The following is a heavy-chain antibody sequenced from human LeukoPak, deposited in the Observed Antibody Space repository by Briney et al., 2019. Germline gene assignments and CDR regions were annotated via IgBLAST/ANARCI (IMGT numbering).Heavy chain of an antibody. Sequence: GGSLRLSCVVSGITHSNYGMSWVRQAPGKGLEWVAGISGSGGSTNYADSVKGRFTISRDNPKNTLYLQMNSLRAEDTAVYFCAKRGVVIRVILVGFHREAYYFDSWGQGALVTVSS. J-gene: IGHJ4*02. CDR1: GITHSNYG. CDR3: AKRGVVIRVILVGFHREAYYFDS. CDR2: ISGSGGST. V-gene: IGHV3-23*01. D-gene: IGHD3-22*01.